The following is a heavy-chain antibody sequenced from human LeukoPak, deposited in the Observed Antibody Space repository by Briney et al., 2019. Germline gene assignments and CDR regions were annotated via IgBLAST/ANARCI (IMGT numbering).Heavy chain of an antibody. Sequence: PGGSLRLSCAASGFTFSDYYMGWIRQAPGKGLEWVSYISSSSSYTNYADSVKGRFTISRDNAKNSLYLQMNSLRAEDTAVYYCARERGYSSSWYRLDYWGQGTLVTVSS. D-gene: IGHD6-13*01. CDR2: ISSSSSYT. CDR3: ARERGYSSSWYRLDY. J-gene: IGHJ4*02. CDR1: GFTFSDYY. V-gene: IGHV3-11*06.